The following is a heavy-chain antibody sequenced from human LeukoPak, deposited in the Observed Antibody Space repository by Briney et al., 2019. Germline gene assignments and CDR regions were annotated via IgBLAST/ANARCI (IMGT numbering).Heavy chain of an antibody. CDR3: AKDRPSYDSSGYYYGY. CDR2: ISGSGGST. J-gene: IGHJ4*02. V-gene: IGHV3-23*01. D-gene: IGHD3-22*01. CDR1: GFTFSSYA. Sequence: PGGSLGLSCAASGFTFSSYAMSWVRQAPGKGLEWVSAISGSGGSTYYADSVKGRFTISRDNSKNTLYLQMNSLRAEDTAVYYCAKDRPSYDSSGYYYGYWGQGTLVTVSS.